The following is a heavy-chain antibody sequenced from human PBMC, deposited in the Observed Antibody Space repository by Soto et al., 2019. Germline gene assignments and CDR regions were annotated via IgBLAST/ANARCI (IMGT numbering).Heavy chain of an antibody. CDR2: IYSGGGT. D-gene: IGHD2-21*01. Sequence: EVRLVQTGGALIQPGGSLRLSCAVSGFSVRDNFMFWVRQAPGKGLEWVSLIYSGGGTDYADSVQGRFTISRDNSKSTLFLQMNSLRVEDTAVYYCARKTDSAGDGDFWGQGTLVTVSS. J-gene: IGHJ4*02. CDR3: ARKTDSAGDGDF. V-gene: IGHV3-53*02. CDR1: GFSVRDNF.